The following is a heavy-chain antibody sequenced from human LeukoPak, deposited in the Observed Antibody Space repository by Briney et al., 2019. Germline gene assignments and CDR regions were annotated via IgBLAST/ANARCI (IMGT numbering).Heavy chain of an antibody. CDR3: ARYDSGSYPYYYYGMDV. D-gene: IGHD3-10*01. J-gene: IGHJ6*02. V-gene: IGHV4-4*02. CDR1: GGSISRSNW. Sequence: SETLSLTCAVSGGSISRSNWWSWARQPPGTGLEWIGEIYHRESTNYNQSLKSRVTISVDKSKNQYSLKLSSVTAEDTAVYYCARYDSGSYPYYYYGMDVWGQGTTVTVSS. CDR2: IYHREST.